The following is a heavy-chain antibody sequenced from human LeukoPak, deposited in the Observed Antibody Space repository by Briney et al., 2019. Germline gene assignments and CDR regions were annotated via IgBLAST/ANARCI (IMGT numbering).Heavy chain of an antibody. CDR3: ARSRQASGLLGS. Sequence: SETLSLTCTVSRGAITSGGYSWNWIRQPPGKGLEWIGYISDRGPAYYNPSLKSRFTISVDRPKNQFFLTVTSVTAADAAVYFCARSRQASGLLGSWGQGTLVAVSS. CDR2: ISDRGPA. CDR1: RGAITSGGYS. D-gene: IGHD3-10*01. J-gene: IGHJ5*01. V-gene: IGHV4-30-2*01.